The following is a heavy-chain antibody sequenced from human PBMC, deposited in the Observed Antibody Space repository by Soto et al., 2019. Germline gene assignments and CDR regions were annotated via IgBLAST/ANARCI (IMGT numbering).Heavy chain of an antibody. CDR1: GGSISSYY. V-gene: IGHV4-59*01. CDR2: IYYSGST. CDR3: ARVQTYYDLEGNDAFDI. Sequence: QVQLQESGPGLVKPSETLSLTCTVSGGSISSYYWSWIRQPPGKGLEWIGYIYYSGSTNYNPSLKSRVTISVDTSKNQFSLKLSSVTAADTAVYYCARVQTYYDLEGNDAFDIWGQGTMVTVSS. J-gene: IGHJ3*02. D-gene: IGHD3-3*01.